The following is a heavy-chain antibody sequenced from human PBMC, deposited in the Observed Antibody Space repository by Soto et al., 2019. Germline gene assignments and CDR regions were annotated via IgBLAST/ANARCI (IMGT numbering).Heavy chain of an antibody. J-gene: IGHJ6*02. Sequence: SVKVPCRSSGYTFTGYYIHWVRQAPGQGLEWMGWINPNTGGTNYAQKFQGWVTMTRDTSVSTAYMELSRLTSDDTAIYYCVRSNTEGYYYYGMDVWGQGTTVTVSS. CDR2: INPNTGGT. D-gene: IGHD5-18*01. V-gene: IGHV1-2*04. CDR1: GYTFTGYY. CDR3: VRSNTEGYYYYGMDV.